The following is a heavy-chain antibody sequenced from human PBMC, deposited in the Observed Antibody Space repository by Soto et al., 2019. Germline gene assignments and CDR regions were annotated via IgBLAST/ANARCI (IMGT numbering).Heavy chain of an antibody. CDR2: VFHTGTT. CDR3: ARSAGWYAIHA. Sequence: QVQLQESGPGLVKPSGTLSLTCAVSGDSVSSPYYWCWVRQPPGKGLEWIGEVFHTGTTSYNPSLRIRVTISMDTSINQFSPDLSSVTAADTAVYYCARSAGWYAIHAWGPGTLV. CDR1: GDSVSSPYY. D-gene: IGHD6-19*01. J-gene: IGHJ5*02. V-gene: IGHV4-4*02.